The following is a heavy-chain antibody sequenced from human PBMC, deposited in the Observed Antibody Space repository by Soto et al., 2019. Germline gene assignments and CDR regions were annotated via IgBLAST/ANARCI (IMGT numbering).Heavy chain of an antibody. CDR2: VFYSGST. CDR1: GGSISSYY. J-gene: IGHJ5*02. V-gene: IGHV4-59*01. Sequence: SENLSLTCTVSGGSISSYYWSWIRQPPGKGLEWIGYVFYSGSTSYNPSLKSRVTISVDTSKNQFSLKLNSVTAADTAVYYCARDLTSFDPWGQGTLVTVSS. CDR3: ARDLTSFDP. D-gene: IGHD3-9*01.